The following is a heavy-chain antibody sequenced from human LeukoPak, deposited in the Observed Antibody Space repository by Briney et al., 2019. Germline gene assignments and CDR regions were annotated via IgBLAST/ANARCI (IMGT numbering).Heavy chain of an antibody. CDR1: GFTFSSYS. V-gene: IGHV3-30*03. CDR2: ISYDGTTK. CDR3: ARERAYFDFWSGPAY. Sequence: GGSLRLSCAASGFTFSSYSMNWVRQAPGKGLEWVAVISYDGTTKHYADSVKGRLTFSRDSSKNTVFLQMNSLRLEDTAVYYCARERAYFDFWSGPAYWGQGTLVTVSS. J-gene: IGHJ4*02. D-gene: IGHD3-3*01.